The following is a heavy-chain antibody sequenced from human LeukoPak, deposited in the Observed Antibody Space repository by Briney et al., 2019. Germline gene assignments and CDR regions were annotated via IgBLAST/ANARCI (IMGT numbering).Heavy chain of an antibody. Sequence: GGSLRLSCAASGFTFRTYEMNWVRQAPGKGLEWVSYIGTIISTTYYADSVKGRFTISRDNSKNTLYLQMNSLRAEDTAVYYCARDRAWRITMDRGVSPEFDPWGQGTLVTVSS. CDR3: ARDRAWRITMDRGVSPEFDP. CDR2: IGTIISTT. D-gene: IGHD3-10*01. V-gene: IGHV3-48*01. CDR1: GFTFRTYE. J-gene: IGHJ5*02.